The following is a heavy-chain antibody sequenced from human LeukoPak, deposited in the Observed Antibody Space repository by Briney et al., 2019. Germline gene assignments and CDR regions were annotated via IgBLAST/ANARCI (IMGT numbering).Heavy chain of an antibody. J-gene: IGHJ6*03. CDR2: IYTSGST. D-gene: IGHD3-3*01. CDR3: ARLATRSDFWSGPFSGGHYYMDV. Sequence: TSQTLSLTCTVSGGSISSGSYYWSWIRQPAGKGLEWIGRIYTSGSTNYNPSLKSRVTISVDTSKNQFSLKLSSVTAADTAVYYCARLATRSDFWSGPFSGGHYYMDVWGKGTTVTVSS. V-gene: IGHV4-61*02. CDR1: GGSISSGSYY.